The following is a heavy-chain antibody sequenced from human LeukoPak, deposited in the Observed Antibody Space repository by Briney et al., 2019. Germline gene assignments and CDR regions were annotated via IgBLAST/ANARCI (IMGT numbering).Heavy chain of an antibody. CDR2: ISSSSSYT. D-gene: IGHD3-10*01. CDR1: GFTFSDYY. V-gene: IGHV3-11*06. Sequence: RGSLRLSCAASGFTFSDYYMSWIRQAPGKGLEWVSYISSSSSYTNYADSVKGRFTISRDNAKNSLYLQMNSLRAEDTAVYYCARTYGSGEGWFDPWGQGTLVTVSS. J-gene: IGHJ5*02. CDR3: ARTYGSGEGWFDP.